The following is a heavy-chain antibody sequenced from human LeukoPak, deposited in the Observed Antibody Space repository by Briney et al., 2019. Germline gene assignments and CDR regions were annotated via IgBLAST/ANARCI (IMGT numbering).Heavy chain of an antibody. Sequence: SETLSLTCTVSGGSISGYYWGWIRQPPGKGLEWIGSIYHSGSTYYNPSLKSRVTISVDTSKNQFSLNLSSVTAADTAVYYCARDRILYSPSKLDPWGQGTLVTVSS. D-gene: IGHD2-8*01. J-gene: IGHJ5*02. CDR2: IYHSGST. CDR3: ARDRILYSPSKLDP. CDR1: GGSISGYY. V-gene: IGHV4-38-2*02.